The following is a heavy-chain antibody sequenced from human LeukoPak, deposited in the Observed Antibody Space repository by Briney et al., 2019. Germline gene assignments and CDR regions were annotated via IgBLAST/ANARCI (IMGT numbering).Heavy chain of an antibody. CDR1: GFTFSSYG. J-gene: IGHJ3*02. CDR3: ASLWFGELLSPLDAFDI. Sequence: PGGSLRLSCAASGFTFSSYGMHWVRQAPGKGLEWVAVISYDGSNKYYADSVKGRFTISRDNSKNTLYLQMNSLRAEDTAAYYCASLWFGELLSPLDAFDIRGQGTMVTVSS. V-gene: IGHV3-30*03. D-gene: IGHD3-10*01. CDR2: ISYDGSNK.